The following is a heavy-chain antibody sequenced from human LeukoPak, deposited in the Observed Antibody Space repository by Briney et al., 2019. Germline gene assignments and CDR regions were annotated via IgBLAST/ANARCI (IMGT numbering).Heavy chain of an antibody. J-gene: IGHJ6*02. CDR3: ARDWVVVAATRGGYYYGMDV. CDR2: IIPILGIA. CDR1: GGTFSSYA. Sequence: ASVKVSCKASGGTFSSYAISWVRQAPGQGLEWMGRIIPILGIANYAQKFQGRVTITADKSTSTAYMELSSLRSEDTAVYYCARDWVVVAATRGGYYYGMDVWGQGTTVTVSS. V-gene: IGHV1-69*04. D-gene: IGHD2-15*01.